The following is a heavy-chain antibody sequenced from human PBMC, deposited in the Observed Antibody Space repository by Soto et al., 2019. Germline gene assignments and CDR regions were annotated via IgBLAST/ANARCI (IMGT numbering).Heavy chain of an antibody. CDR1: GYTFTSYG. V-gene: IGHV1-18*01. J-gene: IGHJ4*02. CDR2: ISAYNGNT. CDR3: ARDIYDYGSGSYYDY. Sequence: ASVKVSCKASGYTFTSYGISWVRQAPGQGLEWMGWISAYNGNTNYAQKLQGRVTMTTDTSTSTAYMELRSLRSDDTAVYYCARDIYDYGSGSYYDYWGQGTLVTVSS. D-gene: IGHD3-10*01.